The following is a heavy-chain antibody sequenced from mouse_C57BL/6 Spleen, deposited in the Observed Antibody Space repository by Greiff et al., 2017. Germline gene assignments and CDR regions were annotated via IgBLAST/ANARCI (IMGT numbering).Heavy chain of an antibody. J-gene: IGHJ2*01. V-gene: IGHV1-26*01. CDR2: INPNNGGT. CDR1: GYTFTDYY. CDR3: ARGGLRLPYCDY. D-gene: IGHD3-2*02. Sequence: EVQLQQSGPELVKPGASVKISCKASGYTFTDYYMNWVKQSHGKSLEWIGDINPNNGGTSYNQKFKGKATLTVDKSSSTAYMELRSLTSADSAVYYCARGGLRLPYCDYWGQGTTLTVSS.